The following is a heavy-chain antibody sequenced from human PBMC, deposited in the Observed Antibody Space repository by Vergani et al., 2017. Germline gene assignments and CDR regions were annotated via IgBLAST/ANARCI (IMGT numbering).Heavy chain of an antibody. J-gene: IGHJ3*02. CDR2: LSASDRRT. D-gene: IGHD6-13*01. V-gene: IGHV3-23*01. CDR1: GFTFIMHA. CDR3: AKVGRSELAGTFGAFDI. Sequence: EVRLLESGGGLVQPGGSLRLSCAASGFTFIMHAMRCVRQAPGKGLEWVSTLSASDRRTHYADSVKGRFTISRDNSKNTLFLHMNSLRPEDTAVYYCAKVGRSELAGTFGAFDIWGQGTMVTVSS.